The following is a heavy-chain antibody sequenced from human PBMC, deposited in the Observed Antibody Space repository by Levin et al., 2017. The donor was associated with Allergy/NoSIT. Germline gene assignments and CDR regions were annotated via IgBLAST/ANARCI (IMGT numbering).Heavy chain of an antibody. Sequence: SETLSLTCTVSGGSFITSSYFWAWIRQPPGTGLEWLGSIYYSGTTYYNPSLKSRLTITIDTSTNQFSLKLRSVTAADTAVYYCARHTALLWFEELVFDSWGQGNLVAVSS. CDR1: GGSFITSSYF. V-gene: IGHV4-39*01. J-gene: IGHJ4*02. D-gene: IGHD3-10*01. CDR3: ARHTALLWFEELVFDS. CDR2: IYYSGTT.